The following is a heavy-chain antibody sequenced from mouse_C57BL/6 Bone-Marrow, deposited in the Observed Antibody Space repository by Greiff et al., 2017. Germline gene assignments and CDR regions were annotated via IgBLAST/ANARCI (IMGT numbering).Heavy chain of an antibody. Sequence: VQLQESGAELVRPGASVKLSCKASGYTFTDYYINWVKQRPGQGLEWIARIYPGSGNTYYNEKFKGKATLTAEKSSSTAYMQLSSLTSEDSAVYVCARWFAYWGQGTLVTVSA. V-gene: IGHV1-76*01. CDR3: ARWFAY. J-gene: IGHJ3*01. CDR1: GYTFTDYY. CDR2: IYPGSGNT.